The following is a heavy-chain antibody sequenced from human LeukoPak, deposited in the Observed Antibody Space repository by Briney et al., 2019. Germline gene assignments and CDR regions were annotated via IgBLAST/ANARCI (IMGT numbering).Heavy chain of an antibody. V-gene: IGHV4-59*12. CDR2: IYYSGST. Sequence: PSETLSLTCTVSGGSISSYYWSWIRQPPGKGLEWIGYIYYSGSTNYNPSLKSRVTISVDTSKNQFSLKLSSVTAADTAVYYCARATSDSSGYYYIYFDYWGQGTLVTVSS. CDR1: GGSISSYY. CDR3: ARATSDSSGYYYIYFDY. J-gene: IGHJ4*02. D-gene: IGHD3-22*01.